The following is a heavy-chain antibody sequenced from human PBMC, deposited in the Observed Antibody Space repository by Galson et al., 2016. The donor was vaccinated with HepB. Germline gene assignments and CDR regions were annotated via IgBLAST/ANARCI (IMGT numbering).Heavy chain of an antibody. CDR2: IRSKTNSYAT. J-gene: IGHJ4*02. V-gene: IGHV3-73*01. Sequence: SLRLSCAASGFTFSGSAMHWVRQASGKGLEWVGRIRSKTNSYATAYAASVKGRFTISRDDSKNTAYLQMNSLKTEDKAVYYCTRRRDYGGNSVGDYWGQGTLVTVSS. D-gene: IGHD4-23*01. CDR3: TRRRDYGGNSVGDY. CDR1: GFTFSGSA.